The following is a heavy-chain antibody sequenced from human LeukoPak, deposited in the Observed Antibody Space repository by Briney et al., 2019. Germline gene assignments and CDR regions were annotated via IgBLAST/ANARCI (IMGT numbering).Heavy chain of an antibody. J-gene: IGHJ4*02. CDR2: IIPILGIA. CDR1: GGTFSSYT. Sequence: SVKVSCKASGGTFSSYTISWVRQAPGQGLEWMGRIIPILGIANYAQKFQGRVTITADKSTSTAYMELSSLRSEDTAVYYCARSAVDTAMGADFDCWGQGTLVTVSS. V-gene: IGHV1-69*02. CDR3: ARSAVDTAMGADFDC. D-gene: IGHD5-18*01.